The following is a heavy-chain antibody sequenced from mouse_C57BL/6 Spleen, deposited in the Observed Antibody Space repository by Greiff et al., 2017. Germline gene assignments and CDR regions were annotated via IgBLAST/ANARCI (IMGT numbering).Heavy chain of an antibody. J-gene: IGHJ1*03. Sequence: VKLQKSGAELVRPGASVTLSCKASGYTFTDYAMHWVKQTPVHGLAWIGAIDPETGGTAYNQKFKGKAILHAAKSSSTAYMELRSLTSVDSAGYYCTKATLVTFYWSFEVWGTGTTVTVSS. CDR3: TKATLVTFYWSFEV. D-gene: IGHD1-1*01. V-gene: IGHV1-15*01. CDR1: GYTFTDYA. CDR2: IDPETGGT.